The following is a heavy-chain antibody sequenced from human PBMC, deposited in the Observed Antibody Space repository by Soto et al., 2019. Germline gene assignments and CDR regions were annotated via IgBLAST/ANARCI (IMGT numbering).Heavy chain of an antibody. D-gene: IGHD1-26*01. V-gene: IGHV3-23*01. CDR2: FSGLGGGT. J-gene: IGHJ5*01. Sequence: GGSMRLSREASGFTFSRYAMSWVRQAPGKELEWVSTFSGLGGGTYYADSVKGLFTISRDNFKSSLYLQMSSLRAEDTAVYYCAKGKISTTTYTSFDSWGQGTLVTVSS. CDR3: AKGKISTTTYTSFDS. CDR1: GFTFSRYA.